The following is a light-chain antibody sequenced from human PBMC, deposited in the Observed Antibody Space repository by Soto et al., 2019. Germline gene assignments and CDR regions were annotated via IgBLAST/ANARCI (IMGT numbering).Light chain of an antibody. J-gene: IGKJ1*01. CDR3: QQYNNYWT. Sequence: DIQMTQSPSTLSASVGDRVTITCRASQSISSWLAWYQQQPGKAPKLLIYDASSLESGVPSRFSGSGSATEFTLTISRLQPDDFATYYCQQYNNYWTFGQGTRVEIK. V-gene: IGKV1-5*01. CDR1: QSISSW. CDR2: DAS.